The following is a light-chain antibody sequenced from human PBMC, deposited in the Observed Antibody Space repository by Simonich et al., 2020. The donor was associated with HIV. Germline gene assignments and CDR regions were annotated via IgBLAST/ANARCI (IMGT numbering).Light chain of an antibody. CDR1: QSISSH. V-gene: IGKV3-15*01. CDR2: GAS. Sequence: EIVMTQSPATLSVSPGERVTLSCRASQSISSHLAWYEQRPGQAPRLLIYGASTRATGNPARFSGSGSGTDFTLTIRSLQSEDFAVYYCQQYNKWPYTFGQGTKLEIK. CDR3: QQYNKWPYT. J-gene: IGKJ2*01.